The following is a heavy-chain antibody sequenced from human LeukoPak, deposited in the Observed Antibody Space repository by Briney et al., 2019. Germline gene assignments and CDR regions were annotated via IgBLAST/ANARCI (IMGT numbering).Heavy chain of an antibody. CDR2: LSSSGGST. V-gene: IGHV3-23*01. CDR3: ATDLVVVLPAAYDN. J-gene: IGHJ4*02. CDR1: GFIFSNYV. Sequence: GGSLRLSCSASGFIFSNYVMSWVRQSPGKGLEWVSTLSSSGGSTYHADSVKGRFTISRDNSKNTLYLQVNSLRAEDTAVYYCATDLVVVLPAAYDNWGQGALVTVSS. D-gene: IGHD2-2*01.